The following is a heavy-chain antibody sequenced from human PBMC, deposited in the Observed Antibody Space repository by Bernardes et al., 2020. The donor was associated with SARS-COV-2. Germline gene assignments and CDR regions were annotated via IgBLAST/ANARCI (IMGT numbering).Heavy chain of an antibody. CDR3: ARTFYYDRGGDSVLDQ. V-gene: IGHV1-2*02. J-gene: IGHJ4*02. CDR2: ISPTRGPT. CDR1: GYTFSDYY. Sequence: ASVKVSCKASGYTFSDYYIHWLRQAPGQGFAWMGWISPTRGPTNYAQKFQGRVTMTRETSITRDYMELSRLRSDDTAVYYCARTFYYDRGGDSVLDQRGQRTLVTVAS. D-gene: IGHD2-21*01.